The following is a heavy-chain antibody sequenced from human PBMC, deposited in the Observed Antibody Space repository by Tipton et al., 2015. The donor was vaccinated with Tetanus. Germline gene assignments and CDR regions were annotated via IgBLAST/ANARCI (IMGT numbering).Heavy chain of an antibody. D-gene: IGHD4-17*01. CDR3: ASSTVTR. J-gene: IGHJ4*02. V-gene: IGHV3-48*01. CDR1: THRTYS. CDR2: ISTTSNTI. Sequence: THRTYSMNWVRQAPGKGLEWISYISTTSNTIYYADSVKGRFTISRDNAKNLLYLQMSSLRREDTAVYYCASSTVTRWGPGTLVTVSS.